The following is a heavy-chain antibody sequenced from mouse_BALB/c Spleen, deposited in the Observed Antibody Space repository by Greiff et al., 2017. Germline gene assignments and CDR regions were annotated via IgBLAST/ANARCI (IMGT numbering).Heavy chain of an antibody. CDR3: ARHSNYFDY. CDR2: ISNGGGST. Sequence: EVNVVESGGGLVQPGGSLKLSCAASGFTFSSYTMSWVRQTPEKRLEWVAYISNGGGSTYYPDTVKGRFTISRDNAKNTLYLQMSSLKSEDTAMYYCARHSNYFDYWGQGTTLTVSS. D-gene: IGHD1-1*01. CDR1: GFTFSSYT. V-gene: IGHV5-12-2*01. J-gene: IGHJ2*01.